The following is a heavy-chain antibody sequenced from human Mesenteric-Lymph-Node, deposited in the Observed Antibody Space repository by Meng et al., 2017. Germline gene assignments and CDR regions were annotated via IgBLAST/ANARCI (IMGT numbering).Heavy chain of an antibody. D-gene: IGHD2-8*01. Sequence: ASVKVSCKASGYTFTTSGMHWVRQAPGQKFEWMGWIDTGNGNTRYSLKFQDRVTISRDTSASTAYMELSSLRSEDTAVYYCARDLSRGRQGCLDYWGQGTRVTGYS. CDR3: ARDLSRGRQGCLDY. CDR1: GYTFTTSG. V-gene: IGHV1-3*04. J-gene: IGHJ4*02. CDR2: IDTGNGNT.